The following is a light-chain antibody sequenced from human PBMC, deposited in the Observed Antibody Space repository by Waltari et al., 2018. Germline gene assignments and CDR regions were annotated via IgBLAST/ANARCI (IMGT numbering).Light chain of an antibody. V-gene: IGKV3-20*01. Sequence: DIELTQSPGTLSLSPGERATLSCRASENIRSFLAWYQQKPGQAPRLLIYDTSTRATGIPDRFSGSGSGTDFSLTISRLEPEDFAVYYCQKYGTLPATFGQGTKVEIK. CDR3: QKYGTLPAT. J-gene: IGKJ1*01. CDR1: ENIRSF. CDR2: DTS.